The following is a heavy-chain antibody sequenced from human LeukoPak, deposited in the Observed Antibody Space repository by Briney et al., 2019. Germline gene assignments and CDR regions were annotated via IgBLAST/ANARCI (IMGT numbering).Heavy chain of an antibody. CDR1: GFTFKNHG. V-gene: IGHV3-33*01. D-gene: IGHD3-22*01. J-gene: IGHJ4*02. CDR3: TRDHSSVYFDY. CDR2: IWYDGSNK. Sequence: GGSLRLSCEASGFTFKNHGMHWVRQAPGKGLEWVAVIWYDGSNKYYADSVKGRFTISRDNSKNTLYLQMNSLRAEDTAVYYCTRDHSSVYFDYWGQGTLVIVSS.